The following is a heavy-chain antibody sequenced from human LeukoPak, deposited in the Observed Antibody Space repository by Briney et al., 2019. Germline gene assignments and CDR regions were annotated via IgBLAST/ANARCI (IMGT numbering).Heavy chain of an antibody. CDR1: GDSVSSNSAS. Sequence: SQTLSLTCVISGDSVSSNSASWNWIRQSPSRGLEWLGRTYYKSKWYNDFAVFVKSRISINADTSKNQFSLRLNSVTPEDTATYYCARGLRGADDWFDPWGQGTPVTVSS. J-gene: IGHJ5*02. D-gene: IGHD5-24*01. CDR3: ARGLRGADDWFDP. CDR2: TYYKSKWYN. V-gene: IGHV6-1*01.